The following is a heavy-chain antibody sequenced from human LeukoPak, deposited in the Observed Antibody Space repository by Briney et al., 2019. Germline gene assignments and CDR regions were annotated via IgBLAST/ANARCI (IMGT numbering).Heavy chain of an antibody. V-gene: IGHV1-8*01. Sequence: GASVKVSCKASGYTFTSYDINWVRQATGQGLEWMGWMNPNSGNTGYAQKFQGRVTMTRNTSISTAYMELSSLRSEDTAVYYCARGPTKHYDYVWGSYRFSSSFDYWGQGTLVTVSS. J-gene: IGHJ4*02. CDR3: ARGPTKHYDYVWGSYRFSSSFDY. D-gene: IGHD3-16*02. CDR1: GYTFTSYD. CDR2: MNPNSGNT.